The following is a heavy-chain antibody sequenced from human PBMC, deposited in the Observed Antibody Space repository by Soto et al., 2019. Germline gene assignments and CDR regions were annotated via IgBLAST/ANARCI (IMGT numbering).Heavy chain of an antibody. V-gene: IGHV4-59*08. CDR2: IYYSGST. CDR1: GGSISSYY. J-gene: IGHJ5*02. CDR3: AKAAPHNWFDP. Sequence: PSETLSLTCTVSGGSISSYYWSWIRQPPGKGLEWIGYIYYSGSTNYNPSLKSRVTISVDTSKNQFSLKLSSVTAADTAVYYCAKAAPHNWFDPWGQGILVTVSS.